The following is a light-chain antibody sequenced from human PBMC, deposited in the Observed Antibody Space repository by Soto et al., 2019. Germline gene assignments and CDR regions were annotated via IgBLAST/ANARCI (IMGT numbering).Light chain of an antibody. CDR3: ASWDDSLSGLV. Sequence: QSVLTQSPSASGTPGQTISISCSGSTSNIGSNYVYWYQQLPGTAPKLLIYSNNERPSGVPDRFSGSKSGTSASLAISGLRSEDEADYYCASWDDSLSGLVFGGGTKVTVL. V-gene: IGLV1-47*02. CDR2: SNN. CDR1: TSNIGSNY. J-gene: IGLJ2*01.